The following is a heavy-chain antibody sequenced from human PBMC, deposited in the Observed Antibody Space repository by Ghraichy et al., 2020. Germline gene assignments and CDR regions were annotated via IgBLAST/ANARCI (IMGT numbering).Heavy chain of an antibody. Sequence: GESLNISCAASGFTFSDYYMTWIRQAPGKGLDWVSYITTSSDYRDYADSVKGRFTISRDNANNSLYLQMNSLRAEDTAVYYCARVKNHYYDSTGYSVDYWGQGTLVTVSS. J-gene: IGHJ4*02. CDR2: ITTSSDYR. CDR1: GFTFSDYY. D-gene: IGHD3-22*01. CDR3: ARVKNHYYDSTGYSVDY. V-gene: IGHV3-11*05.